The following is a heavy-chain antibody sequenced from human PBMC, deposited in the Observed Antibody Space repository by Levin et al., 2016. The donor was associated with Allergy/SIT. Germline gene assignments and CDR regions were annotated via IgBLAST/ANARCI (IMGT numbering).Heavy chain of an antibody. CDR1: GFTFDDYA. D-gene: IGHD6-19*01. CDR3: AKVAVAGIRYGMDV. J-gene: IGHJ6*02. Sequence: SLKISCAASGFTFDDYAMHWVRQAPGKGLEWVSGISWNSGSIGYADSVKGRFTISRDNSKNTLYLQMNSLRAEDTALYYCAKVAVAGIRYGMDVWGQGTTVTVSS. CDR2: ISWNSGSI. V-gene: IGHV3-9*01.